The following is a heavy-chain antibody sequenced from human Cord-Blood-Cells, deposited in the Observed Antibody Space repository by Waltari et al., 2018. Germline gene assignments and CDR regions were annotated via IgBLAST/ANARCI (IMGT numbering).Heavy chain of an antibody. V-gene: IGHV1-18*01. CDR3: AREGTVRLQQLRVYYYYGMDV. CDR2: ISAYNGNT. J-gene: IGHJ6*02. Sequence: QVQLVQSGAEVKKPGASVKVSCKASGYTFTSYGNSWVRQAPGQGLEWMGWISAYNGNTNYAQKLQGRVTMTTDTSTSTAYMELRGLRSDDTAVYYWAREGTVRLQQLRVYYYYGMDVWGQGTTVTVSS. D-gene: IGHD6-13*01. CDR1: GYTFTSYG.